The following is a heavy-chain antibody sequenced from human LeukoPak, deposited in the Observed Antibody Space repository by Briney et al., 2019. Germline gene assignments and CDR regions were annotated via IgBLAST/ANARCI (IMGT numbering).Heavy chain of an antibody. Sequence: GGSLRLSCTASGFTFSSYGMHWVRQAPGKGLEGVAFIRYDGSNKYYADSVKGRFTISRDNSKNTLYLQMNSLRAEDTAVYYCAKGSPVPHYYFDYWGQGTLVTISS. CDR2: IRYDGSNK. CDR3: AKGSPVPHYYFDY. J-gene: IGHJ4*02. V-gene: IGHV3-30*02. D-gene: IGHD4-17*01. CDR1: GFTFSSYG.